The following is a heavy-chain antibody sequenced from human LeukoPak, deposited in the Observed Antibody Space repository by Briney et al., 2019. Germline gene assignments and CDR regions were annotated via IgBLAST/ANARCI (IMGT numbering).Heavy chain of an antibody. Sequence: GGSLRLSCAGSGFTLSSYWMSWVRQAPGKGLEWVANMKPDGSEKYYVDSVKGRFTISRDNAKNSLYLQMNSLRAEDTAVYYCAKDTKWQLNAYYFDYWGQGTLVTVSS. CDR3: AKDTKWQLNAYYFDY. CDR2: MKPDGSEK. CDR1: GFTLSSYW. J-gene: IGHJ4*02. V-gene: IGHV3-7*01. D-gene: IGHD1-26*01.